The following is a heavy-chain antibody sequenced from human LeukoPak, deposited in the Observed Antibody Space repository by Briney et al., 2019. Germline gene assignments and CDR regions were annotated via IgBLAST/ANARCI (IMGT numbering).Heavy chain of an antibody. V-gene: IGHV3-21*01. CDR3: ARETSDQRFDY. J-gene: IGHJ4*01. CDR1: GFTFSDYS. Sequence: PGGPLRLSCGASGFTFSDYSMNWVRKAPGKGLEWVSSLSCSGYYIYYAASVKGRFTISRDNAENSLYLQMNGLRAEDTALYFCARETSDQRFDYWGHGTLVTVSS. D-gene: IGHD2-2*01. CDR2: LSCSGYYI.